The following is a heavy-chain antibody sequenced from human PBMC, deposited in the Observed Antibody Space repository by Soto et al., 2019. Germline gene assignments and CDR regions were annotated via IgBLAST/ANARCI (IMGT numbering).Heavy chain of an antibody. Sequence: ASVKVSCKASGYNFTSYCISWVRQAPGQRLVWMGWISAYNGNTNYAQKLQGRVTMTTDTSTSTAYMGLRSLRSDDTAVYFCARDQGNLRTAWFDPWGQGTLVTVSS. V-gene: IGHV1-18*01. D-gene: IGHD4-17*01. J-gene: IGHJ5*02. CDR3: ARDQGNLRTAWFDP. CDR2: ISAYNGNT. CDR1: GYNFTSYC.